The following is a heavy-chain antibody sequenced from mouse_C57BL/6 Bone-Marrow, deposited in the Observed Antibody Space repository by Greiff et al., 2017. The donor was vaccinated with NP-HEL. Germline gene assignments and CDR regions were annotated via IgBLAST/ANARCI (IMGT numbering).Heavy chain of an antibody. Sequence: QVQLQQPGAELVRPGTSVKLSCKASGYTFTSYWMHWVKQRPGQGLEWIGVIDPSDSYTNYNQKFKGKATLTVDTSSSTAYMQLSSLTSYDSAVYYCARYYSDFTWFAYWGQGTLVTVSA. V-gene: IGHV1-59*01. CDR1: GYTFTSYW. J-gene: IGHJ3*01. CDR2: IDPSDSYT. CDR3: ARYYSDFTWFAY. D-gene: IGHD2-12*01.